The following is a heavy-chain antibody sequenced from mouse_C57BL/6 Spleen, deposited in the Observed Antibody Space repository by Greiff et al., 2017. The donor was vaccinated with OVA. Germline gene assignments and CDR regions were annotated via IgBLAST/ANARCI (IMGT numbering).Heavy chain of an antibody. CDR1: GFNIKDYY. CDR2: IDPEDGET. Sequence: EVKLVESGAELVKPGASVKLSCTASGFNIKDYYMHWVKQRTEQGLEWIGRIDPEDGETKYAPKFQGKATITADTSSNTAYLQLSSLTSEDTAVYYCARSTMITYYFDYWGQGTTLTVSS. D-gene: IGHD2-4*01. J-gene: IGHJ2*01. CDR3: ARSTMITYYFDY. V-gene: IGHV14-2*01.